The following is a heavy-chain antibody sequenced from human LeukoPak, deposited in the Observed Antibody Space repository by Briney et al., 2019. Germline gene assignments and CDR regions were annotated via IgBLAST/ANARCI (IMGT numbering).Heavy chain of an antibody. D-gene: IGHD2-2*01. V-gene: IGHV3-30*04. CDR1: GFTFSRFT. CDR3: ARDYSYCSSPSCYLDY. CDR2: MSYDGRDK. Sequence: PGGSLRLSCAASGFTFSRFTMHWVRQGPGRGLEWMAIMSYDGRDKFYADSVKGRFTISRDNSKNTLYLQMNSLRSEDTALYYCARDYSYCSSPSCYLDYRGQGTLVTVSS. J-gene: IGHJ4*02.